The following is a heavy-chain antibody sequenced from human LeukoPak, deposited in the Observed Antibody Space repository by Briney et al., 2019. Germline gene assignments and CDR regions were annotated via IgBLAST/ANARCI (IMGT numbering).Heavy chain of an antibody. CDR3: ASRGADSGFDSIGH. V-gene: IGHV4-34*01. CDR2: INHSGST. CDR1: GGSFTGYY. Sequence: SETLSLTCAVYGGSFTGYYWSWIRQPPGKGLEWIGEINHSGSTNYNPSLKRRVTISLDTSKNQFSLKLSSVTAADTAVYYCASRGADSGFDSIGHWGQGTLVTVSS. D-gene: IGHD5-12*01. J-gene: IGHJ4*02.